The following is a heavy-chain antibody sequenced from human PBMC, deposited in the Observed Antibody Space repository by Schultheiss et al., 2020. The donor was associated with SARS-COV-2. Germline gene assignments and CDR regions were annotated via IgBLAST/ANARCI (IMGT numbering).Heavy chain of an antibody. D-gene: IGHD2-2*02. Sequence: GGSLRLSCAASGFTFDDYAMHWVRQAPGKGLEYVSAISGNGDSTYYANSVKGRFTISRDNSKNTLYLQMDSLRAEDMAVYYCARRGGGRRYCSSTSCYTGLDYWGQGTLVTVSS. CDR2: ISGNGDST. CDR1: GFTFDDYA. V-gene: IGHV3-64*01. J-gene: IGHJ4*02. CDR3: ARRGGGRRYCSSTSCYTGLDY.